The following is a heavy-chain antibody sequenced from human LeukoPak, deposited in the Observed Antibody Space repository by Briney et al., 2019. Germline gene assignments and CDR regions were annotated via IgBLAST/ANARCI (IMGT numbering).Heavy chain of an antibody. D-gene: IGHD3-22*01. CDR2: IIPIFGTA. Sequence: GASVKVSCKASGYTFTSYGISWVRQAPGQGLEWMGGIIPIFGTANYAQKFQGRVTITADESTSTAYMELSSLRSEDTAVYYCASGYYDSSGYYYYFDYWGQGTLVTVSS. CDR3: ASGYYDSSGYYYYFDY. J-gene: IGHJ4*02. V-gene: IGHV1-69*13. CDR1: GYTFTSYG.